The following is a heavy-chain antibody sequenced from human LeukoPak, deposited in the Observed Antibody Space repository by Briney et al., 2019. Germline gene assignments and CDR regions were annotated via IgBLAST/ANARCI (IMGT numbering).Heavy chain of an antibody. CDR3: ASRSSSWATFDY. V-gene: IGHV3-48*01. CDR2: IGSSGSTI. J-gene: IGHJ4*02. CDR1: GFTFSSYR. Sequence: GGSLRLSCAVSGFTFSSYRMNWVRQAPGKGLEWVSYIGSSGSTIYYADSVKGRFTISRDNAKNSLYLQMNSLRAEDTAVYYCASRSSSWATFDYWGQGTLVTVSS. D-gene: IGHD6-13*01.